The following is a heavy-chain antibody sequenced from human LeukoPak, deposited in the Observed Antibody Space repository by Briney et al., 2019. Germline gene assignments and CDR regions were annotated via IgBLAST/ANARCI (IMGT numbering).Heavy chain of an antibody. J-gene: IGHJ6*02. D-gene: IGHD5-12*01. CDR1: GGSISSGDYY. CDR3: ARVYRGYDLNYYYGMDV. V-gene: IGHV4-30-4*01. CDR2: IYYSGST. Sequence: PSETLSLTCTVSGGSISSGDYYWSWIRQPPGKGLEWIGYIYYSGSTYYNPSLKSRVTISVDTSKNQFSLKLSSVTAADTAVYYCARVYRGYDLNYYYGMDVWGQGTTVTVSS.